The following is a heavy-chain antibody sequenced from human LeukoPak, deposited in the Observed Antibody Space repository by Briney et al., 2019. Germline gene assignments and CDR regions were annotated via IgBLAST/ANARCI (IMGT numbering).Heavy chain of an antibody. D-gene: IGHD1-26*01. CDR2: ISAYNGNT. Sequence: EASVKVSCKASGYTFTSYGISWVRQAPGQGLEWMGWISAYNGNTNYAQKLQGRVTMTTDTSTSTAYMEPRSLRSDDTAVYYCAREVRELGFDPWGQGTLVTVSS. CDR3: AREVRELGFDP. CDR1: GYTFTSYG. V-gene: IGHV1-18*01. J-gene: IGHJ5*02.